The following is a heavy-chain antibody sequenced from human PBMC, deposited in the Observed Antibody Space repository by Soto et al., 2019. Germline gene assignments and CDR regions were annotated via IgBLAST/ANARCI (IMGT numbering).Heavy chain of an antibody. CDR2: IKEDGSEK. V-gene: IGHV3-7*03. Sequence: PGASLRLSFAASGFTFSSYWMSWVRQAPGKGLEWVANIKEDGSEKYYVDSVKGRFTISRDNAKRSLYLQMKSLRAEDTAVYYCARDGYYYGLDVWGQGTTVTVSS. CDR3: ARDGYYYGLDV. J-gene: IGHJ6*02. CDR1: GFTFSSYW.